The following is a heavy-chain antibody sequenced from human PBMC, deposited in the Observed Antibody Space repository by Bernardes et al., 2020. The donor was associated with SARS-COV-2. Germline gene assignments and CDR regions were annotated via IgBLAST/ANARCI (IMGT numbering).Heavy chain of an antibody. V-gene: IGHV1-8*02. J-gene: IGHJ6*02. Sequence: ASVKVSCKASGYTFSNYDINWVRQAPGQGLEWMGWMNPNNVNTGSAQRFQGRVTMTRDTSISTAYMELRNLRSEDTAVYYCARAYCRSTSCHNFYYGMDVWGQGTTVTVSS. CDR3: ARAYCRSTSCHNFYYGMDV. CDR2: MNPNNVNT. CDR1: GYTFSNYD. D-gene: IGHD2-2*01.